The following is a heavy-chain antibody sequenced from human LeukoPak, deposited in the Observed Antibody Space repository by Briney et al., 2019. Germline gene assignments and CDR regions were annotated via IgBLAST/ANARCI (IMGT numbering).Heavy chain of an antibody. D-gene: IGHD3/OR15-3a*01. V-gene: IGHV3-30*03. Sequence: SGRSLRLSCAASGFTFSSYGMHWVRQAPGKGLEWVAVISYDGSNKYYADSVKGRFTISRDNSKNTLYLQMNSLRAEDTAVYYCARGGVGLIIIPGWEYDYYGMDVWGQGTTVTVSS. J-gene: IGHJ6*02. CDR3: ARGGVGLIIIPGWEYDYYGMDV. CDR1: GFTFSSYG. CDR2: ISYDGSNK.